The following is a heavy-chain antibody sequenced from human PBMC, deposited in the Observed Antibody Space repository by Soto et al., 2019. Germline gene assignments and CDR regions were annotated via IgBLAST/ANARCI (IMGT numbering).Heavy chain of an antibody. CDR3: ARDPSLAGPLNGDATHYYYYYMDV. CDR1: GFTFSSYG. J-gene: IGHJ6*03. CDR2: IWYDGSNK. V-gene: IGHV3-33*01. Sequence: GGSLRISCAASGFTFSSYGMHWVRQAPGKGLEWVAVIWYDGSNKYYADSVKGRFTISRDNSKNTLYLQMNSLRAEDTAVYYCARDPSLAGPLNGDATHYYYYYMDVWGKGTTVTVSS. D-gene: IGHD4-17*01.